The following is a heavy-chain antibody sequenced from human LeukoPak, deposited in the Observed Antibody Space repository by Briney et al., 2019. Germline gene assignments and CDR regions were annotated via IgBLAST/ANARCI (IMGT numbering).Heavy chain of an antibody. D-gene: IGHD1-7*01. Sequence: SETLSLTCTVSGGSISSYHWSWVRQPAGKGLEWIGRMFTSGSANYNPSLKSRVTMSLDTSKNQFSLKLNSVTAADTAVYYCATVLNYCSDFWGRGTLVTVSS. CDR2: MFTSGSA. J-gene: IGHJ4*02. V-gene: IGHV4-4*07. CDR1: GGSISSYH. CDR3: ATVLNYCSDF.